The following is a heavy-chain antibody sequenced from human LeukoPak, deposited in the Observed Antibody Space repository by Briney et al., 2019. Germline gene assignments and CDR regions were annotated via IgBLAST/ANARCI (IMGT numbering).Heavy chain of an antibody. D-gene: IGHD4-17*01. CDR2: IYYSGST. Sequence: SETLSLTCTVSGGSISSYYWSWIRQPPGKGLEWLGYIYYSGSTNYNPSLKSRVTISVDTSKNQFSLKLSSVTAADTAVYYCARDGGYGDLHWGQGTLVTVSS. CDR1: GGSISSYY. J-gene: IGHJ4*02. CDR3: ARDGGYGDLH. V-gene: IGHV4-59*01.